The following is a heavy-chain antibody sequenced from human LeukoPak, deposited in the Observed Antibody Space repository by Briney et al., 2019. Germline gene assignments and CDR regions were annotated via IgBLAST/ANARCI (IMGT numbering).Heavy chain of an antibody. D-gene: IGHD2-15*01. V-gene: IGHV1-2*02. J-gene: IGHJ5*02. CDR3: ARWEVVAATPRSNWFDP. CDR1: GYTFTGYY. CDR2: INPNSGGT. Sequence: ALVKVSCKASGYTFTGYYMHWVRQAPGQGLEWMGWINPNSGGTNYAQKFQGRVTMTRDTSISTAYMELSRLRSDDTAVYYCARWEVVAATPRSNWFDPWGQGTLVTVSS.